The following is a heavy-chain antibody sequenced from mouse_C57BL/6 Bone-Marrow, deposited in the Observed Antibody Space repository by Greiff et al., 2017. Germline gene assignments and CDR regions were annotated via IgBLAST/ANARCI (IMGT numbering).Heavy chain of an antibody. CDR2: ISNGGGST. D-gene: IGHD1-1*01. Sequence: EVMLVESGGGLVQPGGSLKLSCAASGFTFSDYYMHWVRQTPEQRLEWVAYISNGGGSTYYPDTVKGRFTISRDSAKNTLYLQMSRLKSEDTAMYYCARRYYGSSLDYWGQGTTLTVSA. V-gene: IGHV5-12*01. J-gene: IGHJ2*01. CDR3: ARRYYGSSLDY. CDR1: GFTFSDYY.